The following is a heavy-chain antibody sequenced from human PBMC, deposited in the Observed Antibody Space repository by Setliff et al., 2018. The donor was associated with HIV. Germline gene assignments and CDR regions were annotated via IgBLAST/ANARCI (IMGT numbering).Heavy chain of an antibody. J-gene: IGHJ4*02. CDR1: GFTFSTYA. V-gene: IGHV3-30*01. CDR2: ISYDGSKK. CDR3: ARDAPGYSHVLDF. D-gene: IGHD5-18*01. Sequence: PGGSLRLSCAASGFTFSTYAMHWVRQAPGKGLEWVAIISYDGSKKYYADSVKGRFTISRDNSKNTLYLQMNSLRAEDTALYFCARDAPGYSHVLDFWGQGTLVTVSS.